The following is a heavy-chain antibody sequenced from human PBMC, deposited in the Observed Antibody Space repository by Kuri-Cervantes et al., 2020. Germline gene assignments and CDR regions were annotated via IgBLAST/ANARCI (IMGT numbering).Heavy chain of an antibody. Sequence: GGSLRLSCAASGFTFSSYAMSWVRQAPGKGLEWVAYISSSSYSIYYADSVKGRFTISRDDAQNSLHLQMNSLRDEDTAVYHCARPLNRNGGSLNYWGQGTLVTVSS. D-gene: IGHD1-26*01. CDR1: GFTFSSYA. CDR3: ARPLNRNGGSLNY. V-gene: IGHV3-48*02. CDR2: ISSSSYSI. J-gene: IGHJ4*02.